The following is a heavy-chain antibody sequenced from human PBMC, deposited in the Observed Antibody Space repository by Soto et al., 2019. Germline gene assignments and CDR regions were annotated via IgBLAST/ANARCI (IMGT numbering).Heavy chain of an antibody. CDR3: ARKRDIVAVPALGDYYYYGMDV. Sequence: QVQLVQSGAEVKKPGSSVKVSCKASGGTFSSYAISWVRQAPGQGLEWMGGIIPIFGTANYAQKFQGRVTITADESTSTAYMELSSLRSEDTAVYYCARKRDIVAVPALGDYYYYGMDVWGQGTTVTVSS. J-gene: IGHJ6*02. D-gene: IGHD2-2*01. V-gene: IGHV1-69*01. CDR2: IIPIFGTA. CDR1: GGTFSSYA.